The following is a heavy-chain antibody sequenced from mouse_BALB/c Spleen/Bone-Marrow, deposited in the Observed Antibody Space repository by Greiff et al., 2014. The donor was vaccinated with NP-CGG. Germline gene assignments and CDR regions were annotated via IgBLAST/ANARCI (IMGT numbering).Heavy chain of an antibody. V-gene: IGHV5-6-3*01. CDR3: ARGVDDYSWFAY. Sequence: EVMLVESGGGLVQPGGSLKLSCTASGFTFSSYGSSWVRQTPDKRLELVATINRNGGTNSYPDSVKGRFTISRDNAKNTLYLQMSSLKSEDTALYYCARGVDDYSWFAYWGQGTLVTVSA. D-gene: IGHD2-3*01. J-gene: IGHJ3*01. CDR1: GFTFSSYG. CDR2: INRNGGTN.